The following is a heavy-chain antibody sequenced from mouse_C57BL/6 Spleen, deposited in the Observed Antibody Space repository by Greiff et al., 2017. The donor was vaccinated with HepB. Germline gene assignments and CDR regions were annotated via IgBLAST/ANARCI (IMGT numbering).Heavy chain of an antibody. CDR2: IDPEDGET. Sequence: VQLQQSGAELVKPGASVKLSCTASGFNFTDYYMHWVKQRPEQGLEWIGRIDPEDGETKYAPKFQGKATITADTSTNAAYLQLSSLPSEDAAVYYCARRRFTTVVDAYYFDYWGQGTTLTVSS. V-gene: IGHV14-2*01. CDR1: GFNFTDYY. CDR3: ARRRFTTVVDAYYFDY. D-gene: IGHD1-1*01. J-gene: IGHJ2*01.